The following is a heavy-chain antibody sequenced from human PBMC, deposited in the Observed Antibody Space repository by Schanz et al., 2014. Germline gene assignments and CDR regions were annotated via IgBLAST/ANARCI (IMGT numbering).Heavy chain of an antibody. CDR2: ISGSGGST. CDR1: GFTFSSYA. J-gene: IGHJ6*03. D-gene: IGHD2-2*01. CDR3: ARVKYCTITRCYRTETEGIYYMDV. Sequence: VQLVESGGGVVQPGRSLRLSCVASGFTFSSYAMSWVRQAPGKGLEWVSAISGSGGSTYYADSVKGRFTISRDNSKNTLYLQMNSLRAEDTAVYYCARVKYCTITRCYRTETEGIYYMDVWGKGTTVTV. V-gene: IGHV3-23*04.